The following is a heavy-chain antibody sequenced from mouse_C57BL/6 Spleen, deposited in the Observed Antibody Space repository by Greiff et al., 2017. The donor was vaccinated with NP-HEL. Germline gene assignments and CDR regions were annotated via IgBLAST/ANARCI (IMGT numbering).Heavy chain of an antibody. CDR1: GFTFSSYA. J-gene: IGHJ2*01. CDR2: ISSGGDYI. D-gene: IGHD2-5*01. V-gene: IGHV5-9-1*02. CDR3: TRDPYSNFFDY. Sequence: VQLKESGEGLVKPGGSLKLSCAASGFTFSSYAMSWVRQTPEKRLEWVAYISSGGDYIYYADTVKGRFTISRDNARNTLYLQMSSLKSEDTAMYYCTRDPYSNFFDYWGQGTTLTVSS.